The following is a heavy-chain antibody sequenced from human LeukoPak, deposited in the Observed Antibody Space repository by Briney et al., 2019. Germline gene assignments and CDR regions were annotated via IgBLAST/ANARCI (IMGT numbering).Heavy chain of an antibody. CDR2: ISSSSSYI. J-gene: IGHJ4*02. V-gene: IGHV3-21*01. D-gene: IGHD3-3*01. Sequence: GGSLRLSCAASGFTFSSYSMNWVRQAPGKGLEWVSSISSSSSYIYYADSVKGRFTISRDNAKNSLYLQTNSLRAEDTAVYYCARARLFGVVIGSPVDYWGQGTLVTVSS. CDR1: GFTFSSYS. CDR3: ARARLFGVVIGSPVDY.